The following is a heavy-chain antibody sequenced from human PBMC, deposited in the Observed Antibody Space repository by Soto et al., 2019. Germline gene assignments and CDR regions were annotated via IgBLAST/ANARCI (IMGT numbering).Heavy chain of an antibody. CDR3: AKDQGENLYRYRHYHYYYGREV. J-gene: IGHJ6*04. CDR1: GFTFSSYA. D-gene: IGHD5-18*01. CDR2: ISVSGGST. V-gene: IGHV3-23*01. Sequence: PWGSLRLSCAASGFTFSSYAMTWVRQDPGKGLEWVSAISVSGGSTYYADSVKGRFTISRDNSKNTLYLQMNSLRAEDTAVYYCAKDQGENLYRYRHYHYYYGREVWGEKSTVIGSS.